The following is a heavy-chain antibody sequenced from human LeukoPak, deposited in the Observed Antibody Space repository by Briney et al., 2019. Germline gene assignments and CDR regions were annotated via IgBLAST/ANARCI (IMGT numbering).Heavy chain of an antibody. CDR3: AKPTTVLTSYYFDY. CDR2: MRYDGSNT. J-gene: IGHJ4*02. D-gene: IGHD4-23*01. Sequence: GGSPRLSCAASGFTFSNYGMHWVRQAPGKGLEWLAFMRYDGSNTHYADSVKGRFTISRDNSKNTLYLQMNNLRAEDTAVYYCAKPTTVLTSYYFDYWGQGTLVTVSS. V-gene: IGHV3-30*02. CDR1: GFTFSNYG.